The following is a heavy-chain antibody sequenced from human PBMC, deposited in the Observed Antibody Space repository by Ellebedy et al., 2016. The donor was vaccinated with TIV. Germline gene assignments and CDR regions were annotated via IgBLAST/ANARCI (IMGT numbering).Heavy chain of an antibody. CDR2: ISTYNGDT. CDR1: GYTFRSNG. Sequence: ASVKVSCKASGYTFRSNGLSWVRQAPGQGLEWVGWISTYNGDTSYAQNLQGRVTLTTDTSTTTAYMELRSLISDDTAVYYCARIIAERYYYYGMDVWGQGTTVTVSS. D-gene: IGHD6-13*01. V-gene: IGHV1-18*01. J-gene: IGHJ6*02. CDR3: ARIIAERYYYYGMDV.